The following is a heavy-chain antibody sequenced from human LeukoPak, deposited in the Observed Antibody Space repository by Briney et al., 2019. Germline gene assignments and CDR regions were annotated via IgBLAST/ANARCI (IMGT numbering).Heavy chain of an antibody. CDR2: ISGSGGST. CDR3: AKEFYYGSGSYYSTFDY. J-gene: IGHJ4*02. CDR1: KFPFSRYA. Sequence: GVSLRLSCGPSKFPFSRYAVSWLRQAPGRGLECVSAISGSGGSTYYAEYMKGRFTISRDNSKNTLYLQMNSLRAEDTAVYYCAKEFYYGSGSYYSTFDYWGQGTLVTVSS. D-gene: IGHD3-10*01. V-gene: IGHV3-23*01.